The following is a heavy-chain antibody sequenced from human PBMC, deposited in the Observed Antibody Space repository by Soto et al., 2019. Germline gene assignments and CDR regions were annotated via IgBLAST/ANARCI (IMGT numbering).Heavy chain of an antibody. D-gene: IGHD3-10*01. V-gene: IGHV1-3*01. CDR2: INAGNGNT. J-gene: IGHJ4*02. CDR3: ARDMGFGLSDY. Sequence: QVQLVQSGAEVKKPGASVKVSCKASGYTFTSYAMDWVRQAPGQRLEWMGWINAGNGNTKYSQKFQGRVTITRDTSASTAYMELSSLRSGDTAVYYCARDMGFGLSDYWGQGTLVTVSS. CDR1: GYTFTSYA.